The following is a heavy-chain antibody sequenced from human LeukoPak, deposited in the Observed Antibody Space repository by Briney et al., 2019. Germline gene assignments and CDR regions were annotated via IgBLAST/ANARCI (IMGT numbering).Heavy chain of an antibody. J-gene: IGHJ4*02. CDR3: ARDSPNYYDSSGWEY. V-gene: IGHV4-34*01. D-gene: IGHD3-22*01. Sequence: SETLSLTCAVYGGSFSGYYWSWIRQPPGKGLEWIGEINHSGSTNYNPSLKSRVTISVDTSKNQFSLKLSSVTAADTAVYYCARDSPNYYDSSGWEYWGQGTLVTVSS. CDR2: INHSGST. CDR1: GGSFSGYY.